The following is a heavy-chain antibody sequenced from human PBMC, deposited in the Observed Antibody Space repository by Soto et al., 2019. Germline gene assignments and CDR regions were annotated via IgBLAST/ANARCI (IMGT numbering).Heavy chain of an antibody. Sequence: ASVKVSCKASGYTFTSYDIYWVRQATGQGLEWMGWMNPNTGNSGYAQKFQGRVTMTSDTSISTAHMELSSLRSEDTAVYYCGRRAETNGWNGFGADKYYFDFWGQGTLVTVSS. CDR1: GYTFTSYD. V-gene: IGHV1-8*01. CDR2: MNPNTGNS. D-gene: IGHD1-1*01. J-gene: IGHJ4*02. CDR3: GRRAETNGWNGFGADKYYFDF.